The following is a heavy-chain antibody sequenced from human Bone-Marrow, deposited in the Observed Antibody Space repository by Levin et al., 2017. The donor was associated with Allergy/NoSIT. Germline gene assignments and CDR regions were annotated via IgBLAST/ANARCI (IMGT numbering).Heavy chain of an antibody. CDR3: AKGYCGGGSCYSSGYYGMDG. V-gene: IGHV3-23*01. J-gene: IGHJ6*02. CDR1: GFTFSSFA. D-gene: IGHD2-15*01. Sequence: LSLTCAASGFTFSSFAMSWVRQAPGQGLEWVSAISGSGSSTYYADSVKGRFTISRDKSENTLYLQMNSLRAEGTAVYYCAKGYCGGGSCYSSGYYGMDGWGQGTTVAIAS. CDR2: ISGSGSST.